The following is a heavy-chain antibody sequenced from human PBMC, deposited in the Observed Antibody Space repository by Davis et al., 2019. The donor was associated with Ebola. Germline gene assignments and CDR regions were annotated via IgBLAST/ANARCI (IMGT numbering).Heavy chain of an antibody. V-gene: IGHV4-39*07. D-gene: IGHD4-17*01. CDR3: ARGNYGDYIVLYYYNMDV. Sequence: SETLSLTCTVSGGSISSSIYYWGWIRQPPGKGLEWIGGIYYSGSTYYNPSLKSRVTMSVDTSKNQFSLKLSSVTAADTAVYYCARGNYGDYIVLYYYNMDVWGQGTTVTVSS. CDR2: IYYSGST. J-gene: IGHJ6*02. CDR1: GGSISSSIYY.